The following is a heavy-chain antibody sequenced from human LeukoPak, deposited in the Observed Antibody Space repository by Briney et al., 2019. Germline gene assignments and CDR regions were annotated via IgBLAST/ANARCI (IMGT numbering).Heavy chain of an antibody. J-gene: IGHJ5*02. CDR2: IYYSGST. Sequence: GSLRLSCAASGFTFSGYWMHWVRQAPGKGLEWIGYIYYSGSTNYNPSLKSRVTISVDTSKNQFSLKLNSVTAADTAVYYCARADTQLPDHWGQGTLVIVSS. CDR1: GFTFSGYW. CDR3: ARADTQLPDH. V-gene: IGHV4-59*01. D-gene: IGHD1-1*01.